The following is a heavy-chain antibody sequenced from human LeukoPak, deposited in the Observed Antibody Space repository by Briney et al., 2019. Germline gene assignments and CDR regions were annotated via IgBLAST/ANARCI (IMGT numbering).Heavy chain of an antibody. J-gene: IGHJ6*03. CDR1: GSPISSSSYY. CDR3: ARTSSSYYYYDMDV. V-gene: IGHV4-39*01. Sequence: SETPSLTRTVSGSPISSSSYYWGWIRQPPGKGLEWIGSIYYSGSTDYNPSRKSRVTISVDTSKNQLYLKLSSVAAADTAVCACARTSSSYYYYDMDVWGKGTTVTVSS. CDR2: IYYSGST. D-gene: IGHD6-13*01.